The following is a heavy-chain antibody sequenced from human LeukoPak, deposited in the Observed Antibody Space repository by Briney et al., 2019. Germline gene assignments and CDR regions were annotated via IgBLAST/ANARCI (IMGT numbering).Heavy chain of an antibody. CDR2: IRFDVSNK. Sequence: GGSLRLSCATSGFTFSSFGMHSVRQAPGKGLEWVAFIRFDVSNKYYADSVKGRFTISRDNSKNTLSLQMISLRVEDTAVYYCAKDGRRGYTYGQQPYYFDYWGQGTLVSVSS. J-gene: IGHJ4*02. V-gene: IGHV3-30*02. CDR3: AKDGRRGYTYGQQPYYFDY. D-gene: IGHD5-18*01. CDR1: GFTFSSFG.